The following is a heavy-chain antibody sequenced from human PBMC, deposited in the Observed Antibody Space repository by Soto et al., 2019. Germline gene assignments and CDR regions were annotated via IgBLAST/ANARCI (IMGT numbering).Heavy chain of an antibody. J-gene: IGHJ4*02. D-gene: IGHD6-19*01. CDR3: AKDLIAVAVIDY. CDR1: GFTFSSYG. V-gene: IGHV3-30*18. CDR2: ISYDGSNK. Sequence: QVQLVESGGGVVQPGRSLRLSCAASGFTFSSYGMHWVRQAPGKGLEWVAVISYDGSNKYYADSVKGRFTISRDNSKNTLYLQMNSLRAEDTAVYYCAKDLIAVAVIDYWGQGTLVTVSS.